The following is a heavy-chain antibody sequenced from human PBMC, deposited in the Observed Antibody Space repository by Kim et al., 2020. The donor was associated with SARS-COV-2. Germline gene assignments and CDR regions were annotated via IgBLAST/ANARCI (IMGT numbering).Heavy chain of an antibody. J-gene: IGHJ6*02. V-gene: IGHV3-21*01. D-gene: IGHD6-19*01. CDR3: ARDKVAVATYYYYGMDV. Sequence: VKGRFTISRDNAKNSLYLQMNSLRAEDTAVYYCARDKVAVATYYYYGMDVWGQGTTVTVSS.